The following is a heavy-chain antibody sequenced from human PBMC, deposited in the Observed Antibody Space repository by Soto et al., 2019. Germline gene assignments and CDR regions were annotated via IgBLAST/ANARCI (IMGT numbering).Heavy chain of an antibody. Sequence: PGGSLRLSCAASGFTFSDYYMSWIRQAPGKGLEWVSYISSSGSTIYYADSVKGRFTISRDNAKNSLYLQMNSLRAEDTAVYYCARDWEGGGSGSYSLWKRIYYFDYWGQGTLVTVSS. D-gene: IGHD3-10*01. CDR1: GFTFSDYY. CDR3: ARDWEGGGSGSYSLWKRIYYFDY. J-gene: IGHJ4*02. CDR2: ISSSGSTI. V-gene: IGHV3-11*01.